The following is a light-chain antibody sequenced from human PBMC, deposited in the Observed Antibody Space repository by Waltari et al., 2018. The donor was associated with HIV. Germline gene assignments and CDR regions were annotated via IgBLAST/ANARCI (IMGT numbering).Light chain of an antibody. Sequence: QSALTQPPSASGSPGQPVTIACTGTSSDVGGYNYVSWYQQYPGKAPKLMIYEVTKRPPVVPDRFSGSKSGNTASLTVSGRQAEDDAYYYCSSYAGSNKYVVFGGGTRLTVL. CDR3: SSYAGSNKYVV. CDR2: EVT. CDR1: SSDVGGYNY. J-gene: IGLJ2*01. V-gene: IGLV2-8*01.